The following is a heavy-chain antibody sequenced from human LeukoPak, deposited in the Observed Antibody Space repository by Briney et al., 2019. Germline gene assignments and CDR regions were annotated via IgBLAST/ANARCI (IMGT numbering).Heavy chain of an antibody. CDR3: ARDLYYDSSGYSGY. Sequence: GGSLRLSCAASGFTLSDYYMSWIRQAPGKGLEWVSYISSSGSTIYYADSVKGRFTISRDNAKNSLYLQMNSLRAEDTAVYYCARDLYYDSSGYSGYWGQGTLVTVSS. V-gene: IGHV3-11*01. J-gene: IGHJ4*02. D-gene: IGHD3-22*01. CDR2: ISSSGSTI. CDR1: GFTLSDYY.